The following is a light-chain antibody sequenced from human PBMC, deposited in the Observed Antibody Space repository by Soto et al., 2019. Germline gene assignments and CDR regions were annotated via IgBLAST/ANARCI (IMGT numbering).Light chain of an antibody. CDR2: GAS. CDR1: QSVNNNY. Sequence: EILLTQSPGTLALSPGERATLSCRASQSVNNNYLTWYQQKRGQAPRLLIHGASSRATGIPDRFSGSGSGTGFTLTISRLEPEDFAVYYCQQYGDSPFTFGPGTKVGIK. J-gene: IGKJ3*01. CDR3: QQYGDSPFT. V-gene: IGKV3-20*01.